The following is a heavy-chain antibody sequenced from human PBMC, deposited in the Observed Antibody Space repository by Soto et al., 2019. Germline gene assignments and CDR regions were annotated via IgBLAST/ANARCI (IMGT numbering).Heavy chain of an antibody. CDR1: GFTFSSYG. J-gene: IGHJ4*02. CDR2: ISYDGSNK. D-gene: IGHD1-26*01. Sequence: GGSLRLSCAASGFTFSSYGMHWVRQAPGKGLEWVAVISYDGSNKYYADSVKGRFTISRDNSKNTLYLQMNSLRAEDTAVYYCAKDHRGDGEWALLPDFDYWGQGTLVTVSS. V-gene: IGHV3-30*18. CDR3: AKDHRGDGEWALLPDFDY.